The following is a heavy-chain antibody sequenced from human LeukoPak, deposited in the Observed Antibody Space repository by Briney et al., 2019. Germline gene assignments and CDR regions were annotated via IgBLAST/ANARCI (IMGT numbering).Heavy chain of an antibody. D-gene: IGHD2-2*02. CDR1: GFTFSSYW. Sequence: GGSLRLSCAASGFTFSSYWMHWVRQAPGKGLVWVSRINTDGSSTSYADSVKGRFTISRDNAKNTLYLQMNSLRAEDTAVYYCARVLRYCSSTSCYTENWGQGTLVTVSS. CDR3: ARVLRYCSSTSCYTEN. J-gene: IGHJ4*02. CDR2: INTDGSST. V-gene: IGHV3-74*01.